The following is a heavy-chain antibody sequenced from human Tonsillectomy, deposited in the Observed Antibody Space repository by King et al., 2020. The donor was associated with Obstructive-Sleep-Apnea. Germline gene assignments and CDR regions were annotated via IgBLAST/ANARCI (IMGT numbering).Heavy chain of an antibody. Sequence: EVQLVESGAEVKKPGESLRISCKGSGYSFSSYWINWVRQMPGKGLEWMGSIDPSDSYTRYSPSFQGHVTISADKSFSTAYLQWSSLKASDTAIYYCARRLGGGSSGWYSVPFDRWGQGTLVTVSS. V-gene: IGHV5-10-1*03. CDR3: ARRLGGGSSGWYSVPFDR. CDR2: IDPSDSYT. D-gene: IGHD6-19*01. J-gene: IGHJ4*02. CDR1: GYSFSSYW.